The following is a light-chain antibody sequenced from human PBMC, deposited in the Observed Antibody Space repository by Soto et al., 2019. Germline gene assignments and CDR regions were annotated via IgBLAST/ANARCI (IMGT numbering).Light chain of an antibody. J-gene: IGKJ1*01. CDR2: GAS. CDR3: QQYGTSHRT. Sequence: PGWKATRSCRISQSLTSNYLAWYQQKPAQAPRLLIYGASSRATGIPDRFSGSGSGTDFTLTISRLEPEDLAVYYCQQYGTSHRTFGQGTKVDIK. V-gene: IGKV3-20*01. CDR1: QSLTSNY.